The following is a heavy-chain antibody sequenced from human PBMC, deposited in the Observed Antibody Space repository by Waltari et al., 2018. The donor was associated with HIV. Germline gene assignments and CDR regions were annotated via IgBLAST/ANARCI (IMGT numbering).Heavy chain of an antibody. V-gene: IGHV3-9*01. J-gene: IGHJ4*02. CDR1: VFPFVTFP. CDR2: INWNSDNI. D-gene: IGHD3-22*01. CDR3: AKAYDSSGFQYYFDY. Sequence: EVHLVESGVALVQPARPRRPSCAPSVFPFVTFPFHWVRQAPGKGMEWVSGINWNSDNIGYADSVKGRFTISRDHAKNSLYLQMNSLRPEDTALYYCAKAYDSSGFQYYFDYWGQGTLVTVSS.